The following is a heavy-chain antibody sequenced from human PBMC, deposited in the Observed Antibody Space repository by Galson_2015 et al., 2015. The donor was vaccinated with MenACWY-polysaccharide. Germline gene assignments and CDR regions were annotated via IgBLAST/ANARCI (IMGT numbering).Heavy chain of an antibody. CDR1: GFTFSSYS. CDR2: ISSSSSTI. Sequence: SLRLSCAASGFTFSSYSMNWVRQAPGKGLEWVSYISSSSSTIYYADSVKGRFTISRDNAKNSLYLQMNSLRAEDTAVYYCARDRSRSGYGSKGPPGAFDYWGQGTLVTVSS. CDR3: ARDRSRSGYGSKGPPGAFDY. D-gene: IGHD6-25*01. V-gene: IGHV3-48*01. J-gene: IGHJ4*02.